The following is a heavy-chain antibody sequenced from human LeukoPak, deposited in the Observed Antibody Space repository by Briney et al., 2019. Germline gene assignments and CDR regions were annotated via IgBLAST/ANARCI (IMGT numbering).Heavy chain of an antibody. Sequence: GGSLRLSCAASAFTFNNAWMSWVRPAPRKGLEWVGRIKSQTAGGTTDYAAPVRGRFTISRDDSRNTLYLQLNSLQTEDTAVYYCTTDASPYCTNGKCYTGGNFDYWGQGTLVTVSS. J-gene: IGHJ4*02. CDR3: TTDASPYCTNGKCYTGGNFDY. V-gene: IGHV3-15*01. CDR2: IKSQTAGGTT. CDR1: AFTFNNAW. D-gene: IGHD2-8*01.